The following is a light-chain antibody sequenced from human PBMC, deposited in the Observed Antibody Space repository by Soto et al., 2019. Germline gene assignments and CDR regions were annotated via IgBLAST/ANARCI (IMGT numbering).Light chain of an antibody. CDR3: AAWDDSLNGPNYV. J-gene: IGLJ1*01. V-gene: IGLV1-44*01. CDR1: SSNIGSNT. CDR2: SNN. Sequence: QSVLAQPPSASGTPGQRVTISCSGSSSNIGSNTVNWYQQLPGTAPKLLIYSNNQRPSGVPDRFSGSKSGTSASLAISGLHSEDEADYYCAAWDDSLNGPNYVFGTGTKVTVL.